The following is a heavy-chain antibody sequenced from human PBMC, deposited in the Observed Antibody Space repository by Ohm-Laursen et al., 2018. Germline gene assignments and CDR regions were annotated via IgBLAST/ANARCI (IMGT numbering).Heavy chain of an antibody. CDR2: IYYTGST. J-gene: IGHJ4*02. CDR1: GGSISNYY. D-gene: IGHD1-1*01. Sequence: SETLSLTCTVSGGSISNYYWGWIRQPPGKGLEWIGSIYYTGSTYFNPSLQSRVTISVDTSKNQFSLNLSSVTAADTAMYYCARKTDWNHYYFDYWGQGTLVTVSS. CDR3: ARKTDWNHYYFDY. V-gene: IGHV4-39*01.